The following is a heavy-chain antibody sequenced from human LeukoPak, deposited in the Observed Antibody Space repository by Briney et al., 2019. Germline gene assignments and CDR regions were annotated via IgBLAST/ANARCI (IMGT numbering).Heavy chain of an antibody. J-gene: IGHJ5*02. D-gene: IGHD5-12*01. CDR2: TYYRSKWYN. Sequence: SQTLSLTCAISGDSVSSDSAAWNWIRQSPSRGLEWLGRTYYRSKWYNDYAVSVKSRITINPDTSRNQFSLQLNSVTPEDTAVYYCAREGRLRGYSGYEEGVYNWFDPWGQGTLVTVSS. CDR1: GDSVSSDSAA. CDR3: AREGRLRGYSGYEEGVYNWFDP. V-gene: IGHV6-1*01.